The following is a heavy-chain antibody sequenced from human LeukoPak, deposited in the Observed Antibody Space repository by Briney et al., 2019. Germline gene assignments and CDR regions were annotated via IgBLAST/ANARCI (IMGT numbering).Heavy chain of an antibody. CDR3: ARRSRLEYYYYMDV. D-gene: IGHD1-26*01. CDR2: IYYSGST. V-gene: IGHV4-39*01. J-gene: IGHJ6*03. Sequence: PSETLSLTCTVSGGSISSSSYYWGWIRQPPGKGLEWIGSIYYSGSTYYNPPLKSRVTISVDTSKNQFSLKLSSVTAAHTAVYYCARRSRLEYYYYMDVWGKGTTVTVSS. CDR1: GGSISSSSYY.